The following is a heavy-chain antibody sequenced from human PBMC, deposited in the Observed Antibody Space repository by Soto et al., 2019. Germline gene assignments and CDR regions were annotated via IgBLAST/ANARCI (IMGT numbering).Heavy chain of an antibody. Sequence: GGSLRLSCAASGFTFSSYAMHWVRQAPGKGLEWVAVISYDGSNKYYEDSVKGRFTISRDNSKNTLYLQMNSLRAEDTAVYYCARYSSGWYGGFDYWGQGTLVTVSS. D-gene: IGHD6-19*01. CDR1: GFTFSSYA. CDR3: ARYSSGWYGGFDY. V-gene: IGHV3-30-3*01. J-gene: IGHJ4*02. CDR2: ISYDGSNK.